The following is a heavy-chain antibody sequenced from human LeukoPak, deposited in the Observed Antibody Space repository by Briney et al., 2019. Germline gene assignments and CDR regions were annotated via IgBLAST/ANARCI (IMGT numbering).Heavy chain of an antibody. D-gene: IGHD4-17*01. V-gene: IGHV3-15*01. Sequence: PGGSLRLSCAVSGFTFSNAWMNWVRQAPGKGLEWVGRIKSKTAGGTTDYAAPVKGRFIISRDDSKNTLYLQMNSLKTEDTAVYYCTTDYGDYVFRSDCWGQGTLVAVSS. CDR1: GFTFSNAW. CDR2: IKSKTAGGTT. J-gene: IGHJ4*02. CDR3: TTDYGDYVFRSDC.